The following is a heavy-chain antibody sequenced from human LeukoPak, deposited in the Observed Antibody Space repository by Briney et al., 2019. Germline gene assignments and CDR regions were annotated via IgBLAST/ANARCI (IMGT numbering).Heavy chain of an antibody. CDR3: ARWKGTADFDY. CDR2: IYYSGST. V-gene: IGHV4-39*01. CDR1: GGSISSSSYY. Sequence: SETLSLTCTVSGGSISSSSYYWGWIRQPPGKGLEWIGSIYYSGSTYYNSSLKSRVTISVDTSKSQFSLNLSSVTAADAAVYYCARWKGTADFDYWGQGTRVTASS. J-gene: IGHJ4*02. D-gene: IGHD1-1*01.